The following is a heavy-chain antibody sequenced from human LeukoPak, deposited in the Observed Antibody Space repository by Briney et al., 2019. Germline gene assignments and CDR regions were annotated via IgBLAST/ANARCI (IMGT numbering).Heavy chain of an antibody. D-gene: IGHD3-22*01. CDR2: IIPILGIA. CDR3: ARDDRYYYDSSGYYFG. Sequence: SSVKVFCKASGGTFSSYTISWVRQAPGQGLEWMGRIIPILGIANYAQKFQGRVTITADKSTSTAYMELSSLRSEDTAVYYCARDDRYYYDSSGYYFGWGQGTLVTVSS. V-gene: IGHV1-69*04. J-gene: IGHJ4*02. CDR1: GGTFSSYT.